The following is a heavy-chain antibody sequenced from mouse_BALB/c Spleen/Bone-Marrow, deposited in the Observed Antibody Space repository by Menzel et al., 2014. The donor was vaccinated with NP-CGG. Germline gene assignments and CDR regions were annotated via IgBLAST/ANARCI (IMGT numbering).Heavy chain of an antibody. J-gene: IGHJ4*01. CDR2: ISNLAYST. CDR3: ARGGKIYYAMDY. V-gene: IGHV5-15*02. Sequence: VQLQQSGGGLVQPGGSRKLSCAASGFTFSDYGMAWVRQAPGKGPEWVAFISNLAYSTYYADTVTGRFTISRENAKNTLYLEMSSLRSEDTAMYYCARGGKIYYAMDYWGQGTSVTVSS. CDR1: GFTFSDYG.